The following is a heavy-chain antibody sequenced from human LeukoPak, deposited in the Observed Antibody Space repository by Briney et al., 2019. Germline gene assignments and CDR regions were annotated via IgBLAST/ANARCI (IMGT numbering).Heavy chain of an antibody. Sequence: GGSLRLSCAAFGFTFDDYAMHWVRQAPGKGLEWVSGISWNSGSIGYADSVKGRFTISRDNAKNSLYLQMNSLRAEDTALYYCAKDLASSITCGMDVWGQGTTVTVSS. CDR3: AKDLASSITCGMDV. CDR2: ISWNSGSI. V-gene: IGHV3-9*01. D-gene: IGHD3-10*01. CDR1: GFTFDDYA. J-gene: IGHJ6*02.